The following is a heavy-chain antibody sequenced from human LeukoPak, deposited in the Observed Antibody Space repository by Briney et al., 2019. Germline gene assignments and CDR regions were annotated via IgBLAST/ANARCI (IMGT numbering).Heavy chain of an antibody. V-gene: IGHV3-53*01. Sequence: GGSLRLSCAASGFSVSNNYMSWVRQAPGKGLEWVSVIYSGDITYYTDSVKGRFTISRDNTKNTLYLQMNSLRAEDTAVYYCARGSGYSYGFPDYWGQGTLVTVSS. J-gene: IGHJ4*02. D-gene: IGHD5-18*01. CDR2: IYSGDIT. CDR1: GFSVSNNY. CDR3: ARGSGYSYGFPDY.